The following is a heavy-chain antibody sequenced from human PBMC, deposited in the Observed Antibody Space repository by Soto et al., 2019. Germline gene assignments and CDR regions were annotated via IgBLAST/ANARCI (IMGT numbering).Heavy chain of an antibody. Sequence: SETLSLTCTVSGGSISSYYWSWIRQPAGKGLEWIGRIYTSGSTNYNPSLKSRVTMSVDTSKNQFSLKLSSVTAAGTAVYYCAREDYDFWSGYSPPYYFDYWGQGTLVTVSS. V-gene: IGHV4-4*07. J-gene: IGHJ4*02. CDR2: IYTSGST. CDR3: AREDYDFWSGYSPPYYFDY. CDR1: GGSISSYY. D-gene: IGHD3-3*01.